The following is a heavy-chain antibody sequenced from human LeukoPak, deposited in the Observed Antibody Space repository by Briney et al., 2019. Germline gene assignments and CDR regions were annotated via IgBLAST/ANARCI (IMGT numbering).Heavy chain of an antibody. D-gene: IGHD5-24*01. V-gene: IGHV3-30*03. Sequence: GGSLRLSCAASGFTLSSYGMHWVRQAPGKGLEWVAVISYDGSNKYYADSVKGRFTISRDNSKNTLYLQMNSLRAEDTAVYYCARGRDVYYFDYWGQGTLVTVSS. CDR3: ARGRDVYYFDY. J-gene: IGHJ4*02. CDR1: GFTLSSYG. CDR2: ISYDGSNK.